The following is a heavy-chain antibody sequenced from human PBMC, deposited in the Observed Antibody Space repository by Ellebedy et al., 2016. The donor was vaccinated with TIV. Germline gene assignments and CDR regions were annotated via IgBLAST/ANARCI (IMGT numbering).Heavy chain of an antibody. J-gene: IGHJ2*01. Sequence: PGGSLRLSCAASGFTFSDYGIHWVRRAQGKGLEWLSVIAPAGSVAYYRESVKGRITLSRYNSQTTVYLQVNSLRHDDTAVYFCAKEPQIHASPWYFDLWGRGTLVTVSS. CDR3: AKEPQIHASPWYFDL. CDR2: IAPAGSVA. V-gene: IGHV3-30*18. D-gene: IGHD5-18*01. CDR1: GFTFSDYG.